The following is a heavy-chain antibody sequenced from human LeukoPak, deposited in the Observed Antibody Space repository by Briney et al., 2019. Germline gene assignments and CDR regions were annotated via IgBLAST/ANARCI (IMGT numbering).Heavy chain of an antibody. D-gene: IGHD1-26*01. J-gene: IGHJ4*02. CDR1: GLTFSSYS. CDR2: ISRSRGST. V-gene: IGHV3-23*01. Sequence: PGGSLRLSCAASGLTFSSYSMTCVRQAPVKALKWGSAISRSRGSTDYADSLKVRFTISRDNSKNRLYLEMNSLIAEDTAVYYCAKVRATRSYWGQGSLVTVSS. CDR3: AKVRATRSY.